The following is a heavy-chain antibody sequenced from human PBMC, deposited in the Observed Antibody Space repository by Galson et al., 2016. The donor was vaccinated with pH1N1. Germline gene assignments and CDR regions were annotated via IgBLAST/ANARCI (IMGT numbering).Heavy chain of an antibody. CDR1: GYSLSSNYY. V-gene: IGHV4-38-2*01. J-gene: IGHJ4*02. Sequence: ETLSLPCGVSGYSLSSNYYGAWIRQPPGKGLEWIGSIWHSGNTYYNPSLQSRVTISLDTSKNSFSLNLNSVTAADTAVYYCARLRWEFLRGPDIDIFYFDYWGQGTLVTVSS. D-gene: IGHD1-26*01. CDR3: ARLRWEFLRGPDIDIFYFDY. CDR2: IWHSGNT.